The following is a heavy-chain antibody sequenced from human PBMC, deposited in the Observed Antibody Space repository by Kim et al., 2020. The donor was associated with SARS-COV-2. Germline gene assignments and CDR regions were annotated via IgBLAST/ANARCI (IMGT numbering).Heavy chain of an antibody. J-gene: IGHJ5*02. CDR2: ISWNSGSI. D-gene: IGHD6-13*01. V-gene: IGHV3-9*01. CDR3: AKELRGYSSSWLRKEYNWFDP. Sequence: GGSLRLSCAASGFTFGDYAMHWVRQAPGKGLEWVSGISWNSGSIGYADSVKGRFTISRDNAKNSLYLQMNSLRAEDTALYYCAKELRGYSSSWLRKEYNWFDPWGQGTLVTVSS. CDR1: GFTFGDYA.